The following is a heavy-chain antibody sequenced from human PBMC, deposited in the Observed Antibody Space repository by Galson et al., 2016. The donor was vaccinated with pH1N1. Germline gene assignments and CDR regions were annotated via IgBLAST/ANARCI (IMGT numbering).Heavy chain of an antibody. V-gene: IGHV3-23*01. Sequence: SLRLSCATSGVTFSSYGMSWVRQAPGKGLEWVSAVSGSGISTYFADSVKGRFLISRDNSKSTFFLHMNSLKAEDPAIYYCVSPKTAHIPLAAHFHHWGQGSLVTVSS. CDR3: VSPKTAHIPLAAHFHH. CDR2: VSGSGIST. J-gene: IGHJ4*02. D-gene: IGHD6-19*01. CDR1: GVTFSSYG.